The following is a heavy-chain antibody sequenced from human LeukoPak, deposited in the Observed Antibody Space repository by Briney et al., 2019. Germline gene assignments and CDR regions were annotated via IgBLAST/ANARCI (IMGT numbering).Heavy chain of an antibody. CDR3: ATYGDYGSFDY. CDR1: GFTFSSYS. Sequence: HPGGSLRLSCAASGFTFSSYSMNWVRQAPGKGLEWLSYISSSSSTIYYADSVKGRFTISRDNAKNSLYLQMNSLRAEDTAVYYCATYGDYGSFDYWGQGTLVTVSS. J-gene: IGHJ4*02. V-gene: IGHV3-48*04. CDR2: ISSSSSTI. D-gene: IGHD4-17*01.